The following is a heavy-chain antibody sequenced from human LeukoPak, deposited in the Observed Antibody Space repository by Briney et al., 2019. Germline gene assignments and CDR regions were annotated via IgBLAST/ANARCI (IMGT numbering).Heavy chain of an antibody. CDR2: IYYSGST. V-gene: IGHV4-59*01. Sequence: KPSETLSLTCTVSGGSISSYCWSWIRQPPGKGLEWIGYIYYSGSTNYNPSLKSRVTISVDTSKNQFSLKLSSVTAADTAVYYCARGAGYSSGWYPNWFDPWGQGTLVTVSS. D-gene: IGHD6-19*01. J-gene: IGHJ5*02. CDR1: GGSISSYC. CDR3: ARGAGYSSGWYPNWFDP.